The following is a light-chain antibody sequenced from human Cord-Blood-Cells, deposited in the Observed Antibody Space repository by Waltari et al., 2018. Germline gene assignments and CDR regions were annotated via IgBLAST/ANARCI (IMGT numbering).Light chain of an antibody. J-gene: IGKJ3*01. CDR2: DAS. V-gene: IGKV1-5*01. Sequence: DIQRTQSPSTLSASVGDRFTITCRASSSISSCVAWYQQKPGKAPKLLIYDASSLESGVPSRFSGSGSGTEFTLAISSLQPDDFATYYCQQYNSYSPVTFGPGTKVDIK. CDR3: QQYNSYSPVT. CDR1: SSISSC.